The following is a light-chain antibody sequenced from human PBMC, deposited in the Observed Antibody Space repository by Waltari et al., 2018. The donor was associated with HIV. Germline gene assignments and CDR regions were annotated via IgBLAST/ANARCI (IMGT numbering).Light chain of an antibody. J-gene: IGLJ2*01. Sequence: SYELTQPPSVSVSPGQTASITCSGDKLGDKYACWYQQKPGQSPVLVIFQDSKRPSGSPERFSGSNSGNTATLTIGGTQAMDEADYYCQAWDSSTVVFGGGTKLTVL. CDR3: QAWDSSTVV. V-gene: IGLV3-1*01. CDR1: KLGDKY. CDR2: QDS.